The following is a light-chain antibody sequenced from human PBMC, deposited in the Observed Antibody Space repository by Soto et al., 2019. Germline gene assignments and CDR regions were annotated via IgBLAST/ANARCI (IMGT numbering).Light chain of an antibody. CDR3: QQSYNSPYT. CDR2: DAS. Sequence: DIKMTQSPTSLSASVGDRVTITCRASQTINKNLNWYRHKLGKAPELLIYDASDSQAGFPSRFSGSGSGTDFTLIISGLQPEDFATYYCQQSYNSPYTFGQGTKLEI. J-gene: IGKJ2*01. CDR1: QTINKN. V-gene: IGKV1-39*01.